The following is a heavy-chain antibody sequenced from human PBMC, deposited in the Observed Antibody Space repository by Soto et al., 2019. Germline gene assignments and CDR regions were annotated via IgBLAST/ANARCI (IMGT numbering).Heavy chain of an antibody. CDR2: IKEDGSAA. J-gene: IGHJ4*02. V-gene: IGHV3-7*01. D-gene: IGHD4-17*01. Sequence: GGSLRLSCVASEFSISPYWMSWVRQAPGKGLEWVANIKEDGSAARYVDSARDRFTISRDNAKNSLYLQMNSLRAEDTAVYYCAALPGSTGPPYWGQGTLVTVSS. CDR1: EFSISPYW. CDR3: AALPGSTGPPY.